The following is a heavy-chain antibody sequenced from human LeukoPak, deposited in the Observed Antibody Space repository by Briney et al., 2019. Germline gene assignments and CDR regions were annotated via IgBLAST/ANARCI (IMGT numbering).Heavy chain of an antibody. Sequence: GGSLRLSCAASGFTFDDYGMHWVRHAPGKGLEWVTGISWNSVSMRYADSVKGRFPISRDNAKNSLYLQMNSLRAEDMALYYCAKVAFEGIAVAGPFDYWGQGTLVTVSS. J-gene: IGHJ4*02. V-gene: IGHV3-9*03. CDR3: AKVAFEGIAVAGPFDY. CDR2: ISWNSVSM. CDR1: GFTFDDYG. D-gene: IGHD6-19*01.